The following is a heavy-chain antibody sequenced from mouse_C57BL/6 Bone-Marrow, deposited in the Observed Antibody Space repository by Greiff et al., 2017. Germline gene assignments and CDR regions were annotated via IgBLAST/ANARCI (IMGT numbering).Heavy chain of an antibody. CDR1: GFTFSSYA. CDR3: ARALITTVSYFDY. D-gene: IGHD1-1*01. CDR2: ISDGGSYT. V-gene: IGHV5-4*03. Sequence: EVKLVESGGGLVKPGGSLKLSCAASGFTFSSYAMSWVRQTPEKRLEWVATISDGGSYTYYPDNVKGRFTISRDNATNNLYLHMSPLKSEDTAMYYCARALITTVSYFDYGGQGTTLTVSS. J-gene: IGHJ2*01.